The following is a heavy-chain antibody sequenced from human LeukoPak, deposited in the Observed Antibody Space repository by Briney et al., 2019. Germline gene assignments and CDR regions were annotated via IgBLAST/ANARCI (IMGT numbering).Heavy chain of an antibody. J-gene: IGHJ4*02. CDR3: AREKDRRSGWYSYFDY. CDR2: ISSNGGST. V-gene: IGHV3-64*04. Sequence: GGSLRLSCSASGFTFSSYAMHWVRQAPGKGLEYVSAISSNGGSTYYADSVKGRFTISRDNSKNTLYLQMNSLRAEDTAVYYCAREKDRRSGWYSYFDYWGQGTLVTVSS. D-gene: IGHD6-19*01. CDR1: GFTFSSYA.